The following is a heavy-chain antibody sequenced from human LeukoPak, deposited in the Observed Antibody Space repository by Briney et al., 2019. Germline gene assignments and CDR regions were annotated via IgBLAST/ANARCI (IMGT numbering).Heavy chain of an antibody. CDR3: ARDKAKLWFGESGNWFDP. V-gene: IGHV3-21*01. CDR1: GFTFSSYS. CDR2: ISSSSSYI. Sequence: GRSLRLSCAASGFTFSSYSMNWVRQAPGKGLEWVSSISSSSSYIYYADSVKGRFTISRDNAKNSLYLQMNSLRAEDTAVYYCARDKAKLWFGESGNWFDPWGQGTLVTVSS. D-gene: IGHD3-10*01. J-gene: IGHJ5*02.